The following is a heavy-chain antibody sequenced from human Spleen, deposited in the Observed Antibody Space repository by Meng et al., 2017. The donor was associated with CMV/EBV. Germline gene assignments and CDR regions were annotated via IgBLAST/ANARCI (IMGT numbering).Heavy chain of an antibody. V-gene: IGHV1-18*01. Sequence: ASVKVSCTASGYSFTSYGISWVRQAPGQGLEWVGWIIAYDGNTHHAQNVQGRVIMTTNSSSRTAHMELRNLRSDDTAVYYCARVRGQQLAEYFYYYGVDVWGQGTTVTVSS. D-gene: IGHD6-13*01. CDR1: GYSFTSYG. J-gene: IGHJ6*02. CDR2: IIAYDGNT. CDR3: ARVRGQQLAEYFYYYGVDV.